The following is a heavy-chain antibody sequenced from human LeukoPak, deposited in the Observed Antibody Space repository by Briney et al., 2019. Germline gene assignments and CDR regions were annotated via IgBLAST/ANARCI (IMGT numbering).Heavy chain of an antibody. CDR1: GGSIRSYY. CDR2: MYYFGST. D-gene: IGHD2-15*01. CDR3: ARAPGYLDAFDI. V-gene: IGHV4-59*01. Sequence: SETLSLTCTVSGGSIRSYYWSWIRQPPGQGLEWIGYMYYFGSTNYNPSLKSRVTISVDTSKNQFSLRLSSVTAAGTAVYYCARAPGYLDAFDIWGQGTVVTVSS. J-gene: IGHJ3*02.